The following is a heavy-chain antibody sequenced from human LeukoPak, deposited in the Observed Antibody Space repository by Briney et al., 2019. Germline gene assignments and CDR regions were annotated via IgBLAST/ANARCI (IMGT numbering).Heavy chain of an antibody. Sequence: ASVKVSCKASGYTFTGYYMHWVRQAPGQGLEWMGWINPNSGGTNYAQKFQGRVTMTRDTSISTAYMELSRLRSDDTAVYYCARKYYDFWSGYRRRDYYFDYWGQGTLVTVSS. D-gene: IGHD3-3*01. CDR2: INPNSGGT. CDR1: GYTFTGYY. V-gene: IGHV1-2*02. J-gene: IGHJ4*02. CDR3: ARKYYDFWSGYRRRDYYFDY.